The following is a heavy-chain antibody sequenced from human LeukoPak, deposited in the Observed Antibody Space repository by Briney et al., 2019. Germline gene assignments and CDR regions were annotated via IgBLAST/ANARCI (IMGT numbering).Heavy chain of an antibody. V-gene: IGHV3-53*01. J-gene: IGHJ6*02. CDR3: ARDLTSGYGMDV. Sequence: GGSLRLSCAASGITVSTNYMSWVRQAPGKGLEWVSVIYSGGNAYYADSVKGRFTISRDNSKNTLYLQMNNLRAEDTAVYYCARDLTSGYGMDVWGQGTTVTVSS. CDR2: IYSGGNA. CDR1: GITVSTNY. D-gene: IGHD2/OR15-2a*01.